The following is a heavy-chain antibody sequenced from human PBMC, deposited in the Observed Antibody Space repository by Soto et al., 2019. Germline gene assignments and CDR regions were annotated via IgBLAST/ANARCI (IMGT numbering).Heavy chain of an antibody. CDR3: ARGRYSPYDFDY. J-gene: IGHJ4*02. CDR2: SRNKANSYTT. D-gene: IGHD2-15*01. V-gene: IGHV3-72*01. Sequence: EVQMVESGGGLVQPGGSLRLSCAASGFTFGDHNMDWVRQAPGKGLEWVGRSRNKANSYTTEYAASVKGRFTISRDDSKNSLYLQMNSLKIEDTAVYYCARGRYSPYDFDYWGQGTLVTVSS. CDR1: GFTFGDHN.